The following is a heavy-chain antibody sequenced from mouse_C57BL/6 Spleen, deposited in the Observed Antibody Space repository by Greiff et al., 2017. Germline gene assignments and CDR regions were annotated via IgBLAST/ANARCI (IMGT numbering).Heavy chain of an antibody. V-gene: IGHV14-3*01. CDR3: AFHYYGSSDWFAY. D-gene: IGHD1-1*01. Sequence: VQLQQSVAELVRPGASVKLSCTASGFNIKNTYMPWVKQRPDQGLEWIGRIDPANGNTKYAPKFPGKGTITADTSANTAYLQLSRLTSEDTAIYYWAFHYYGSSDWFAYWGQGSLVTVSA. CDR1: GFNIKNTY. CDR2: IDPANGNT. J-gene: IGHJ3*01.